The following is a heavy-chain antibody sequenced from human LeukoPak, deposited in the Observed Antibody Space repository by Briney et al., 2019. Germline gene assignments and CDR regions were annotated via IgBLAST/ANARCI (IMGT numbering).Heavy chain of an antibody. D-gene: IGHD1-26*01. J-gene: IGHJ4*02. CDR1: GYTFTSYA. V-gene: IGHV1-3*03. Sequence: ASVKVSCKASGYTFTSYAMHWVRQAPGQRPEWMGWINAGNGNTKYSQEFQGRVTITRDTSASTAYMELSSLRSEGMAVYYCARDSGSYLGYWGQGTLVTVSS. CDR2: INAGNGNT. CDR3: ARDSGSYLGY.